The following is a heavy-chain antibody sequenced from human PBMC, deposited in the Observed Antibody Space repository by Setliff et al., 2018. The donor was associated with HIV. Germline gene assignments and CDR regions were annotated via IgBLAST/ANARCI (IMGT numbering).Heavy chain of an antibody. J-gene: IGHJ4*02. CDR3: ARGRGSY. Sequence: PSETLSLTCAVYGGSFSDYYWSWVRQSPGKGLEWIGEMYHSGTTHYNPSLKSRVTLSLDKSRNQISLKLNSVTAADTAVYYCARGRGSYWGQGTLVTVSS. V-gene: IGHV4-34*01. D-gene: IGHD1-26*01. CDR1: GGSFSDYY. CDR2: MYHSGTT.